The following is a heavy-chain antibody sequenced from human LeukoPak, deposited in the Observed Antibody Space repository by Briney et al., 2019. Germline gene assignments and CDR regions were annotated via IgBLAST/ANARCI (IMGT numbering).Heavy chain of an antibody. V-gene: IGHV4-61*05. CDR3: ARGTRRYDFWSGYPNWFDP. CDR2: IYYSGST. Sequence: SETLSLTCTVSGGSITTSNYYWGWIRQPPGEGLEWIGYIYYSGSTNYNPSLKSRVTISVDTPKNQFSLKVSSVTAADTAVYYCARGTRRYDFWSGYPNWFDPWGQGTLVTVSS. J-gene: IGHJ5*02. CDR1: GGSITTSNYY. D-gene: IGHD3-3*01.